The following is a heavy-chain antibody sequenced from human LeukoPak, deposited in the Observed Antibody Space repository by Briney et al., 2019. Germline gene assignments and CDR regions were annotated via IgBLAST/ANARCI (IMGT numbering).Heavy chain of an antibody. CDR3: ARVLYSGYDWNDAFDI. D-gene: IGHD5-12*01. Sequence: SETPSLTCAVSGGSISSGGYSWSWIRQPPGKGLEWIGYIYHSGSTYYNPSLKSRVTISVDRSKNQFSLKLSSVTAADTAVYYCARVLYSGYDWNDAFDIWGQGTMVTVSS. J-gene: IGHJ3*02. CDR2: IYHSGST. V-gene: IGHV4-30-2*01. CDR1: GGSISSGGYS.